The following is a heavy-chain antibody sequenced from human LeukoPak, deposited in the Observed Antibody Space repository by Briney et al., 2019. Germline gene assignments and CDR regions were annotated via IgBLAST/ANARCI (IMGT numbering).Heavy chain of an antibody. CDR2: IYYSGTT. J-gene: IGHJ4*02. CDR3: ARHGGSYFYY. V-gene: IGHV4-59*08. Sequence: SETLSLTCTVSGGSISSYYWSWIRQAPGKGLEWIGYIYYSGTTKYDPSLMSRVTISVDTSKNQFSLRLSSVAAADTAVYYCARHGGSYFYYWGQGTLVTVSS. CDR1: GGSISSYY. D-gene: IGHD1-26*01.